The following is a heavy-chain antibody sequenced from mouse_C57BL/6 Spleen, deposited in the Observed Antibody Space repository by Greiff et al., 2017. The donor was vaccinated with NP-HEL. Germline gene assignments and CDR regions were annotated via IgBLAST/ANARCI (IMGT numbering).Heavy chain of an antibody. J-gene: IGHJ4*01. CDR2: ISYDGSN. V-gene: IGHV3-6*01. Sequence: VQLKESGPGLVKPSQSLSLTCSVTGYSITSGYYWNWIRQFPGNKLEWMGYISYDGSNNYNPSLKNRISITRDTSKNQFFLKLNSVTTEDTATYYCARRNYGTHYYAMDYWGQGTSVTVSS. CDR3: ARRNYGTHYYAMDY. D-gene: IGHD1-1*01. CDR1: GYSITSGYY.